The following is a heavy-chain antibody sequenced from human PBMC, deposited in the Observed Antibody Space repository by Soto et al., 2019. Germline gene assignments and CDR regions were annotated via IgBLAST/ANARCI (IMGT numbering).Heavy chain of an antibody. CDR1: GGSISSGDYC. J-gene: IGHJ4*02. CDR3: ARERVPGYSDY. Sequence: SETLSLTCTVSGGSISSGDYCWSWIRQPPGKGLEWIGYIYYSGSTYYNPSLKSRVTISVDTSKNQFSLKLSSVTAADTAVYYCARERVPGYSDYWRQGTLVTVSS. CDR2: IYYSGST. D-gene: IGHD5-18*01. V-gene: IGHV4-30-4*01.